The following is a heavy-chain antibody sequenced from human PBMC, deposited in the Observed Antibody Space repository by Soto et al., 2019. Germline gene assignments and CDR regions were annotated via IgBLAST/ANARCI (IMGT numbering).Heavy chain of an antibody. CDR1: GGSISSGDYY. D-gene: IGHD3-3*01. J-gene: IGHJ6*02. CDR3: ARDNILGILYGDMDV. CDR2: IYYSGST. V-gene: IGHV4-30-4*01. Sequence: QVQLQESGPGLVKPSQTLSLTCTVSGGSISSGDYYWSWIRQPPGKGLEWIGYIYYSGSTYYNPSLKSRVTISVDTSKNQFSLKLSSVTAADTAVYYCARDNILGILYGDMDVWGQGTTVTVSS.